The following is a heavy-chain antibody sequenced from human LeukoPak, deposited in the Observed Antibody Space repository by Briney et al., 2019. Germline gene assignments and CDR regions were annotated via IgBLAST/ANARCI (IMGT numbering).Heavy chain of an antibody. CDR2: ISGSGGST. D-gene: IGHD5-12*01. Sequence: GGSLRLSCAASGFTFSSYAMSWVRQAPGKGLEWVSAISGSGGSTYYADSVKGRFTISRDKSKNTLYLQMNSLRAEDTAVYYCAQDRAWIEFYFWGQGTLVTVSS. CDR1: GFTFSSYA. V-gene: IGHV3-23*01. CDR3: AQDRAWIEFYF. J-gene: IGHJ4*02.